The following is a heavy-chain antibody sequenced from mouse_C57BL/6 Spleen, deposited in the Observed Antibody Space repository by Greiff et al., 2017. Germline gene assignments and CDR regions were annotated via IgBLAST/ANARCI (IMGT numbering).Heavy chain of an antibody. J-gene: IGHJ2*01. D-gene: IGHD1-1*01. CDR3: TRSYYGSSFY. CDR2: IDPETGGT. CDR1: GYTFTDYE. Sequence: VKLVESGAELVRPGASVTLSCKASGYTFTDYEMHWVKQTPVHGLEWIGAIDPETGGTAYNQKFKGKAILTADKSSSTAYMELRSLTSEDSAVYYCTRSYYGSSFYWGQGTTLTVSS. V-gene: IGHV1-15*01.